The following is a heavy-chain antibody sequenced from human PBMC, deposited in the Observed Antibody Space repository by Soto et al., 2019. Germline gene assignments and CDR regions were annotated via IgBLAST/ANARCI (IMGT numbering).Heavy chain of an antibody. CDR3: ARVGRGVYGMDV. CDR2: ITSDSSTI. J-gene: IGHJ6*02. Sequence: GGSLKLSCAASGFAFSTYSNNWVRQAPGKGLEWFSYITSDSSTISYADSVKGRFTVSRDNAKNSLYLQMNSLRGEDTAVYYCARVGRGVYGMDVWGQGTSVTVSS. D-gene: IGHD2-8*01. V-gene: IGHV3-48*01. CDR1: GFAFSTYS.